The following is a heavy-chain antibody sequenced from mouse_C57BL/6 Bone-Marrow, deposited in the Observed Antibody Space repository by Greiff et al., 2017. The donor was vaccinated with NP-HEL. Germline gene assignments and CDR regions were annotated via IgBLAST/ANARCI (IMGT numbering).Heavy chain of an antibody. V-gene: IGHV14-4*01. J-gene: IGHJ3*01. CDR2: IDPENGDT. CDR1: GFNIKDDY. D-gene: IGHD2-4*01. CDR3: TGGLGAWFAY. Sequence: VQLKQSGAELVRPGASVKLSCTASGFNIKDDYMHWVKQRPEQGLEWIGWIDPENGDTEYASKFQGKATITADTSSNTAYLQLSSLTSEDTAVYYCTGGLGAWFAYWGQGTLVTVSA.